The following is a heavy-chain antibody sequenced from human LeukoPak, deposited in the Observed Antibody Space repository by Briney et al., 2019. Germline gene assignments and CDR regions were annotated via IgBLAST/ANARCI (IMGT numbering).Heavy chain of an antibody. D-gene: IGHD5-18*01. CDR3: ARERDTARFDY. V-gene: IGHV1-2*02. CDR1: GYTFTGYY. J-gene: IGHJ4*02. Sequence: ASVKVSCKASGYTFTGYYIHWVRQAPGQGLKWMGWINPNSGDTNYAQKFQGRVTMTRDTSITTAYMELSSLRSDDTAVYYCARERDTARFDYWGQGTLVTVSS. CDR2: INPNSGDT.